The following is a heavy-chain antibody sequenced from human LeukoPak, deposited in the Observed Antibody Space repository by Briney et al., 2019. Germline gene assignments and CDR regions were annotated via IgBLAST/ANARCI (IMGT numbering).Heavy chain of an antibody. CDR3: ARGLQLVDF. Sequence: GGSLRLSCAASGFTFSNFWMHWVRQAPGKGLVSVSRINTDGSSTNYADSVKGRFTISRDNAKNTLYLQMNSLRAEDTAVYYCARGLQLVDFWGQGTLVTVSS. J-gene: IGHJ4*02. D-gene: IGHD2-2*01. CDR1: GFTFSNFW. CDR2: INTDGSST. V-gene: IGHV3-74*01.